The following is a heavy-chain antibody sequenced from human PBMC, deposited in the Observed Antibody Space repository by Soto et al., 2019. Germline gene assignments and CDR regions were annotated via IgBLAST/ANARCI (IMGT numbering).Heavy chain of an antibody. Sequence: SEALSLTCNVSGESVRCSDFYWRWFCQSPRKGLQHLGYIYNSETAYYNPSLKGRASISVDTSTNQFSLRLTSVTAADTAVYYCGNSDYGVDVWGQGTTVTVSS. CDR1: GESVRCSDFY. CDR2: IYNSETA. V-gene: IGHV4-30-4*01. J-gene: IGHJ6*02. D-gene: IGHD3-10*01. CDR3: GNSDYGVDV.